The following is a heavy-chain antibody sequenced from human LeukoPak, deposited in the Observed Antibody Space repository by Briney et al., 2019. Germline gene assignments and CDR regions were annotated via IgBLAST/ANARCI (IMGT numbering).Heavy chain of an antibody. CDR1: GFTFSEYG. D-gene: IGHD2-15*01. CDR3: AKGALTYCRGSTCYSPPGDVFDF. J-gene: IGHJ3*01. CDR2: ISGSGGGT. Sequence: PGGSLRLSCAASGFTFSEYGMSWVRQGPGKGLEWVSFISGSGGGTYYADSVKGRFTISRDNSKDTLYLQMNSLSIEDTAVYYCAKGALTYCRGSTCYSPPGDVFDFWGRGTMVTVSS. V-gene: IGHV3-23*01.